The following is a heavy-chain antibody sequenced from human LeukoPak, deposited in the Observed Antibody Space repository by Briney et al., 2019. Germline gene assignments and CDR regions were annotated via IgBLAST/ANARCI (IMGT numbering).Heavy chain of an antibody. CDR3: ARGSSGWYPGPFDY. J-gene: IGHJ4*02. CDR1: GFTFSSYG. Sequence: GGSLRLSCAASGFTFSSYGMHWVRRAPGKGLEWVAVIWYDGSNKYYADSVKGRFTNSRDNSKNTLYLQMNSLRAEDTAVYYCARGSSGWYPGPFDYWGKETLVTVSS. CDR2: IWYDGSNK. V-gene: IGHV3-33*01. D-gene: IGHD6-19*01.